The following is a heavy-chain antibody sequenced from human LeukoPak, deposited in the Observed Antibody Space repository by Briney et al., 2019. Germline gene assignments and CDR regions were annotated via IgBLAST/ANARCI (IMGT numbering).Heavy chain of an antibody. CDR3: ARLWPAPRGWLDAFDI. CDR1: GYTFTGYY. J-gene: IGHJ3*02. Sequence: ASVKVSCKASGYTFTGYYMHWVRQAPGQGLEWMGWINPNSGGTNYAQKFQGRVTMTRDTSISTDYMELSSLRSEDTAVYYCARLWPAPRGWLDAFDIWGQGTMVTVSS. CDR2: INPNSGGT. V-gene: IGHV1-2*02. D-gene: IGHD6-19*01.